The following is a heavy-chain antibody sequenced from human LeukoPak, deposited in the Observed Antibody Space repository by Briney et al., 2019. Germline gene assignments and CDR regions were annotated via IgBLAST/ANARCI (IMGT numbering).Heavy chain of an antibody. D-gene: IGHD6-13*01. Sequence: SVKVSCKASGRTFITHAISWVRQAPGQALEWMGGIIPRSGTANYAQKFQGRVTINADESTSTAYMELSSLTSGDTAVYYCARVQKLDSSSWYWYAFDIWGQGTMVTVSS. J-gene: IGHJ3*02. V-gene: IGHV1-69*01. CDR2: IIPRSGTA. CDR3: ARVQKLDSSSWYWYAFDI. CDR1: GRTFITHA.